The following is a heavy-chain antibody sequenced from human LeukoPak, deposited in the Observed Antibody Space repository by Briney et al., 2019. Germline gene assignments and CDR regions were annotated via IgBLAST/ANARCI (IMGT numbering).Heavy chain of an antibody. CDR3: AKDYLTIFGVVGAFDI. J-gene: IGHJ3*02. V-gene: IGHV3-74*01. CDR2: INRDGSST. D-gene: IGHD3-3*01. CDR1: GFTFSSYW. Sequence: GGSLRLSCAASGFTFSSYWMHWVRQAPGKGLVWVSRINRDGSSTSYADSVKGRFTISRDNAKNTLYLQMNSLRAEDTAVYYCAKDYLTIFGVVGAFDIWGQGTMVTVSS.